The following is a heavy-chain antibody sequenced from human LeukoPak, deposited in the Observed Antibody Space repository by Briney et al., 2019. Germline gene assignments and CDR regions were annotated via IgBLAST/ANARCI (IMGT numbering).Heavy chain of an antibody. CDR2: ISGSGSST. CDR3: AKKGDSYGFDY. CDR1: GFTVSSNY. V-gene: IGHV3-23*01. J-gene: IGHJ4*02. D-gene: IGHD5-18*01. Sequence: GGSLRLSCAASGFTVSSNYMSWVRQAPGKGLKFVSAISGSGSSTYYADSVKGRFTISRDNSKNTLYLQMNSLRAEDTAVYYCAKKGDSYGFDYWGQGTLVTISS.